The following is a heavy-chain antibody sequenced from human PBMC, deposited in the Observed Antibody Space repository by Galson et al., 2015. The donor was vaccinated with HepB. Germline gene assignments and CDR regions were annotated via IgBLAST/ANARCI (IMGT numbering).Heavy chain of an antibody. D-gene: IGHD3-10*01. CDR2: VEEDGSEK. V-gene: IGHV3-7*03. CDR3: ARVRGDLYDPRTYYFDY. J-gene: IGHJ4*02. CDR1: GFTFSSYW. Sequence: SLRLSCAVSGFTFSSYWLSWVRQAPGKGLECVANVEEDGSEKYFVDSVKGRFTISRDNARNSLYLQMNSLRAEDTAVYYCARVRGDLYDPRTYYFDYWGQGTLVTVSS.